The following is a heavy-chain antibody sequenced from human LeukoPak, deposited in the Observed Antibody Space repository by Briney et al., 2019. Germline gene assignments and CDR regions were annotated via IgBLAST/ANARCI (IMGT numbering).Heavy chain of an antibody. Sequence: GGTLRLSCAASGFTFSSYGMSWVRQAPGKGLEWVSAISGSGGSTYYADSVKGRFTISRDNSKNTLYLQMNSLRAEDTAVYYCARSPEYCSSTSCQNMAFIDYWGQGTLVTVSS. J-gene: IGHJ4*02. CDR2: ISGSGGST. V-gene: IGHV3-23*01. CDR1: GFTFSSYG. CDR3: ARSPEYCSSTSCQNMAFIDY. D-gene: IGHD2-2*01.